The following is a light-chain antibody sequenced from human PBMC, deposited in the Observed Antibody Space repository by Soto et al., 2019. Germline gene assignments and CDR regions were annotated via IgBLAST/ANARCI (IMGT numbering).Light chain of an antibody. V-gene: IGKV3-11*01. Sequence: EIVLTQSPATLSSSPGERATLSCRASQSVSSSLAWYQQKPGQAPRLLIYDASDRATGIPARFSGSGSGTDFTLTISSLEPEDFEVYYCQQRSNWPRTFGQGTKVEIK. CDR3: QQRSNWPRT. CDR2: DAS. CDR1: QSVSSS. J-gene: IGKJ1*01.